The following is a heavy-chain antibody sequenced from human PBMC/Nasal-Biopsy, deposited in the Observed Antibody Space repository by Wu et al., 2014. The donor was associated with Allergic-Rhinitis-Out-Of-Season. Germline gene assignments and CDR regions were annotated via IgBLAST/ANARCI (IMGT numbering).Heavy chain of an antibody. V-gene: IGHV1-18*01. CDR3: ARGSIAQRGYYYYMDV. CDR1: GYRFTLDG. J-gene: IGHJ6*03. CDR2: ISTYSGNT. Sequence: SCKASGYRFTLDGIGWVRQAPGQGLEWMGWISTYSGNTKYPQKYKGRVTVTRDTSTTTVYMELRNLNSDDTAVYYCARGSIAQRGYYYYMDVWGKGTTVTVSS. D-gene: IGHD2-21*01.